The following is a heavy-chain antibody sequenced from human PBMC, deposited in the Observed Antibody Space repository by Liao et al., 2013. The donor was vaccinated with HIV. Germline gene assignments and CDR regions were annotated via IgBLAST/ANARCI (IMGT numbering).Heavy chain of an antibody. CDR2: INHSGST. J-gene: IGHJ4*01. CDR3: ARDIGSLDPSYSFHEVFDS. CDR1: GGSFSGFF. V-gene: IGHV4-34*02. Sequence: QVQLQQWGAGLLKPSETLSLTCAVYGGSFSGFFWTWIRLPPGKGLEWIGEINHSGSTNYNPSLKSRVTISVDTSKNHFSLKLSSVTAADTAMYYCARDIGSLDPSYSFHEVFDSWGQEPWSPSPQ. D-gene: IGHD2-15*01.